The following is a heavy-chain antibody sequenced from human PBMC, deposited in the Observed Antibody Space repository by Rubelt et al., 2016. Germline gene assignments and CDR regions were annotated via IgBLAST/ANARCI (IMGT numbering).Heavy chain of an antibody. D-gene: IGHD5-12*01. CDR2: INPNSGGT. Sequence: QVQLVQSGAEVKKPGASVKVSCKASGYTFTGYYMHWVRQAPGQGLEWMGWINPNSGGTNYAQKFQGRVTLTRATSVSTAYMGLSRPTSDDTAVYYCARGNSGYDYGLDYWGQGTLVTVSS. CDR1: GYTFTGYY. J-gene: IGHJ4*02. V-gene: IGHV1-2*02. CDR3: ARGNSGYDYGLDY.